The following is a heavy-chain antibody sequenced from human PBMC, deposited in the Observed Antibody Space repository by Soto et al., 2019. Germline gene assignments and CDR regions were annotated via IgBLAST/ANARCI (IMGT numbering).Heavy chain of an antibody. V-gene: IGHV4-39*01. D-gene: IGHD4-17*01. CDR3: ATYGGDTGRFDY. Sequence: PSETLSLTCSVSGGSISSSRYDWTWIRQPPGKGLEWINSGTIYFNPSLRSRVTISVDTSKNQFSLRLSSVTAADAAVYYCATYGGDTGRFDYWGQGNLVTVS. J-gene: IGHJ4*02. CDR2: SGTI. CDR1: GGSISSSRYD.